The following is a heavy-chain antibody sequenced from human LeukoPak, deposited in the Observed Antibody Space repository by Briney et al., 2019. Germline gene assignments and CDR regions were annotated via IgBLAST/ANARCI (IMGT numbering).Heavy chain of an antibody. CDR3: ARDHYSSSSTWDY. Sequence: PSGTLSLTCAVSGGSISSSNWWSWVRQPPGKGLEWIGEIYHSGSTNYNPSLKSRVTISVDKSKNQFSLKLSSVTAADTAVYYCARDHYSSSSTWDYWGQGTLVTVSS. CDR1: GGSISSSNW. CDR2: IYHSGST. D-gene: IGHD6-6*01. V-gene: IGHV4-4*02. J-gene: IGHJ4*02.